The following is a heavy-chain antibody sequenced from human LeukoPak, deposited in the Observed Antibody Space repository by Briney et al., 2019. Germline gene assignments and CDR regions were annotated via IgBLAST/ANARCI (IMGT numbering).Heavy chain of an antibody. CDR3: ASDDGRGCGRDH. V-gene: IGHV3-7*01. J-gene: IGHJ4*02. CDR1: GFTFSNYW. Sequence: GGSLRLSCAASGFTFSNYWMSWVRQAPGKGLEWVAIIKTDEGEKYYVDSVKGRFTISRDNAKNSLYLQMNSLRVEDTALYYCASDDGRGCGRDHWGQGTLVTVSS. CDR2: IKTDEGEK. D-gene: IGHD6-25*01.